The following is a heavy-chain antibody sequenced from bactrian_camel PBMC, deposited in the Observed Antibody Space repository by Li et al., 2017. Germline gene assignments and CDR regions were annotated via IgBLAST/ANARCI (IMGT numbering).Heavy chain of an antibody. CDR2: IHTGSGST. CDR3: ATITNYGMGCGSWNEATY. J-gene: IGHJ4*01. CDR1: ARMFTRYC. Sequence: QVQLVESGGGSVQAGGSLTLACKTSARMFTRYCMGWFRQAPGKEREQVASIHTGSGSTNYVDSVAGRFTISQDDAKNTINLQMNSLTPEDTAMYYCATITNYGMGCGSWNEATYWGQGTQVTVS. D-gene: IGHD3*01. V-gene: IGHV3S54*01.